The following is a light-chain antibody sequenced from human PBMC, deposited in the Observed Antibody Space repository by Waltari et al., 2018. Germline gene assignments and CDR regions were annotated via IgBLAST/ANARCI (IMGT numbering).Light chain of an antibody. J-gene: IGKJ2*01. CDR3: QQYNNWLYT. V-gene: IGKV3-15*01. CDR2: DAP. Sequence: RVMTQSPATLSVSPGETATLSCRASQSASTNLAWYQQKAGQAPRPLLYDAPIRATGVPARVSGSGAGTEFTLTITGLQSEDFAVYYCQQYNNWLYTFGQGTKLEIK. CDR1: QSASTN.